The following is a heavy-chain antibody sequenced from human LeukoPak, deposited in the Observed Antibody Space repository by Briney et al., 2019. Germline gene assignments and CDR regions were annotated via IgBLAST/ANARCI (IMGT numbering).Heavy chain of an antibody. D-gene: IGHD3-22*01. CDR3: ARDRDLEQYYYDSSGSSDY. Sequence: ASVKVSCKTSGYTFTNHNIHWVRQAPGQGLEWVGWISAYNGNTNYAQKLQGRVTMTTDTSTSTAYMELRSLRSDDTAVYYCARDRDLEQYYYDSSGSSDYWGQGTLVTVSS. CDR1: GYTFTNHN. V-gene: IGHV1-18*04. J-gene: IGHJ4*02. CDR2: ISAYNGNT.